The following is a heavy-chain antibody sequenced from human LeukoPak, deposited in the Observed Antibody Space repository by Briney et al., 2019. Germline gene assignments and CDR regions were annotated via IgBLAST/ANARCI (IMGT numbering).Heavy chain of an antibody. V-gene: IGHV4-39*07. D-gene: IGHD3-10*01. CDR2: IYYSGST. Sequence: SETLSLTCTVSGGSISSSSYYWGWIRRPPGKGLEWIGNIYYSGSTYYNPSLKSRVTISVDTSKNQFSLKLSSVTAADTAVYYCARVEYYGSGSYSLDYWGQGTLVTVSS. CDR1: GGSISSSSYY. J-gene: IGHJ4*02. CDR3: ARVEYYGSGSYSLDY.